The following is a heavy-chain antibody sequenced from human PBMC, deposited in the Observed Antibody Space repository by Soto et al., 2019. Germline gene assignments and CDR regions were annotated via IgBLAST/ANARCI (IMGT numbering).Heavy chain of an antibody. CDR3: AKGIVVVPAAAPAIDY. J-gene: IGHJ4*02. V-gene: IGHV3-30*18. Sequence: GGSLRLSCAASGFTFSSYGMHWVRQAPGKGLEWVAVISYDGSNKYYADSVKGRFTISRDNSKNTLYLQMNSLRAEDTAVYYCAKGIVVVPAAAPAIDYWGQGTLVTVAS. D-gene: IGHD2-2*01. CDR1: GFTFSSYG. CDR2: ISYDGSNK.